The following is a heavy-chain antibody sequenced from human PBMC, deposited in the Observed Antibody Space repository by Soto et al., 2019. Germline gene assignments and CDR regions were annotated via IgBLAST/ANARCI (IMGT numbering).Heavy chain of an antibody. J-gene: IGHJ4*02. D-gene: IGHD2-15*01. CDR1: GFTFSSYG. V-gene: IGHV3-30*18. Sequence: GGSLRLSCAASGFTFSSYGMHWVRQAPGKGLEWVAVISYDGSNKYYADSVKGRFTISRDNSKNTLYLQMNSLRAEDTAVYYCAKGHCSGGSCHYYFDYWGQGTLVTVSS. CDR2: ISYDGSNK. CDR3: AKGHCSGGSCHYYFDY.